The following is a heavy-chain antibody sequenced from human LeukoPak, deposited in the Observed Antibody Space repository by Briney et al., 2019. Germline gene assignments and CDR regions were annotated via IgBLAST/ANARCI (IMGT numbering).Heavy chain of an antibody. CDR2: ISGSGSST. J-gene: IGHJ4*02. Sequence: GGSLRLSCTASGFTFSSYAMSWVRQAPGRGLEWFSAISGSGSSTHYGDSVKGRFTISRDNSRNTLYLQLNRLRAEDTAVYYCAKLLRGVIVPYFDYWGQGTLVTVSS. D-gene: IGHD3-10*01. CDR3: AKLLRGVIVPYFDY. CDR1: GFTFSSYA. V-gene: IGHV3-23*01.